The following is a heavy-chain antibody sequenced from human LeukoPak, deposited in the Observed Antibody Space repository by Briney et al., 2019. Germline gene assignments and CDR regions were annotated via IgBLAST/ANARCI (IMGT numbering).Heavy chain of an antibody. CDR3: AKVPLVTAFKYFDY. CDR1: GFTFSSYA. CDR2: IISSGGST. D-gene: IGHD2-21*02. J-gene: IGHJ4*02. V-gene: IGHV3-23*01. Sequence: QPGGSLRLSCAASGFTFSSYAMSWVRQAPGKGLEWVSAIISSGGSTYYADSVKGRSTISRDNSKNTLYLQMNSLRAEDTAVYYCAKVPLVTAFKYFDYWGQGTLVTVSS.